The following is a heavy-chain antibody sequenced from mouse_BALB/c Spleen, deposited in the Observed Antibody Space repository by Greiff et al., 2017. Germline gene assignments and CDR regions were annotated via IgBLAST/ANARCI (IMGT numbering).Heavy chain of an antibody. CDR3: ARDGDYVFAY. CDR1: GFTFTDYY. J-gene: IGHJ3*01. CDR2: IRNKANGYTT. V-gene: IGHV7-3*02. Sequence: EVMLVESGGGLVQPGGSLRLSCATSGFTFTDYYMSWVRQPPGKALEWLGFIRNKANGYTTEYSASVKGRFTISRDNSQSILYLQMNTLRAEDSATYYCARDGDYVFAYWGQGTLVTVSA. D-gene: IGHD2-4*01.